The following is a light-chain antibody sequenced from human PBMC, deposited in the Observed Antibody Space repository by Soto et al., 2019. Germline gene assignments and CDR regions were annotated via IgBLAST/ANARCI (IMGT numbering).Light chain of an antibody. V-gene: IGLV2-8*01. Sequence: QSVLTQPPSASVAPGQSVTISCTGTSSDVGGYNYVSWYQQHPGKAPKLMIYEVSKRPSGVPDRFSGSKSGNTASLTVSGLQAEDEADYYCTSYAGSNKFVVFGGGTKGTV. CDR1: SSDVGGYNY. J-gene: IGLJ2*01. CDR2: EVS. CDR3: TSYAGSNKFVV.